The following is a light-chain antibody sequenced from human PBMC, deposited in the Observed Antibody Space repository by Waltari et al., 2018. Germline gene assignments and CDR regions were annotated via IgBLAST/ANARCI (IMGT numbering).Light chain of an antibody. Sequence: DIQMTQSPSSLSASVGDRVAITCRASQTISNHLNWYQQRPGKAPILLIYATSTLQSGVPSRFSGTGSGTAFTLVISSLQPEDFATYYCQQSHSTPQTFGQGTKV. CDR1: QTISNH. V-gene: IGKV1-39*01. J-gene: IGKJ1*01. CDR2: ATS. CDR3: QQSHSTPQT.